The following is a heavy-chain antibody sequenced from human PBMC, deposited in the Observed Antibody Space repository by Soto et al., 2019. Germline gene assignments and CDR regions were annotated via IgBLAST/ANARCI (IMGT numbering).Heavy chain of an antibody. V-gene: IGHV3-73*01. J-gene: IGHJ5*02. CDR3: TRGPDSVVGAISWFDP. CDR1: GFTFSGSA. Sequence: PGGSLRLSCAASGFTFSGSAMHWVRQASGKGLEWVGRIRSKANSYATAYAASVKGRFTISRDDSKNTAYLQMNSLKTEDTAVYYCTRGPDSVVGAISWFDPWGQGTLVTVSS. CDR2: IRSKANSYAT. D-gene: IGHD1-26*01.